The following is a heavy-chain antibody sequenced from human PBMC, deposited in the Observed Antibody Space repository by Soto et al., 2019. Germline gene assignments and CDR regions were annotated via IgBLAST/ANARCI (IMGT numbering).Heavy chain of an antibody. V-gene: IGHV4-59*08. CDR2: IYYSGST. CDR3: ARHVTVAATNWFDP. D-gene: IGHD6-19*01. J-gene: IGHJ5*02. CDR1: GGSISSYY. Sequence: SETLSLTCTVSGGSISSYYWSWIRQPPGKGLEWSGYIYYSGSTNYNPSLKSRVTISVDTSKNQFSLKLSSVTAADTAVYYCARHVTVAATNWFDPWGQGTLVTVS.